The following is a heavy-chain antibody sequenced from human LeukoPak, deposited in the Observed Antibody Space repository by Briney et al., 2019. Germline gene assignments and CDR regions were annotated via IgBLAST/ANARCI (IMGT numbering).Heavy chain of an antibody. J-gene: IGHJ4*02. Sequence: ASVKVSCKASGYTFTGYYMHWVRQAPGQGLERMGWINPNSGGTNYAQKFQGRVTMTRDTSISTAYMELSRLRSDDTAVYYCAGSSVVVVSASFDYWGQGTLVTVSS. CDR2: INPNSGGT. V-gene: IGHV1-2*02. D-gene: IGHD2-15*01. CDR1: GYTFTGYY. CDR3: AGSSVVVVSASFDY.